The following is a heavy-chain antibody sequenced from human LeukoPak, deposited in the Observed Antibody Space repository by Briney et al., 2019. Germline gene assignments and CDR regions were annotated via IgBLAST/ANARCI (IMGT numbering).Heavy chain of an antibody. CDR3: AKDLTLDYAPPYYSYYYYMDV. D-gene: IGHD4-17*01. V-gene: IGHV3-30*02. J-gene: IGHJ6*03. CDR1: GFTFSNYA. Sequence: GGSLRLSCAASGFTFSNYAMHWVRQAPGKGLEWVAFIRYDGGNKYYADSVKGRFTISRDNSKNTLYLQMNSLRAEDTAVYCCAKDLTLDYAPPYYSYYYYMDVWGKGTTVTVSS. CDR2: IRYDGGNK.